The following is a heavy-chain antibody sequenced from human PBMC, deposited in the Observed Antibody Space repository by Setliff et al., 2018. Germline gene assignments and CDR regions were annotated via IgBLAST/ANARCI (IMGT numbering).Heavy chain of an antibody. Sequence: GESLKISCKASGYSFTDYWIAWVRQMPGKGLEWMGIIYPSNSNIKYSPSFEAQITFSVDKSITTAYLQWSSLKASDTAIYYCARHRVGNSGYAIPILDFGGQGALVTVSS. CDR1: GYSFTDYW. J-gene: IGHJ4*02. D-gene: IGHD5-12*01. V-gene: IGHV5-51*01. CDR2: IYPSNSNI. CDR3: ARHRVGNSGYAIPILDF.